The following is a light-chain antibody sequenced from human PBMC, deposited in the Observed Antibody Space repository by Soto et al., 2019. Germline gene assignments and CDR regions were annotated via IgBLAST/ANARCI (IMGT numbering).Light chain of an antibody. Sequence: DIVMTQSPLSLPVTPGEPASISCRSSQSLLHSNGYNYLDWYLQKPGQSPQLLIYLGSNRASGVPDRFSGSGSGTEFTLTISSLQSEDFAVYYCQQYNNWPLYTFGQGTKVDIK. V-gene: IGKV2-28*01. CDR3: QQYNNWPLYT. J-gene: IGKJ2*01. CDR1: QSLLHSNGYNY. CDR2: LGS.